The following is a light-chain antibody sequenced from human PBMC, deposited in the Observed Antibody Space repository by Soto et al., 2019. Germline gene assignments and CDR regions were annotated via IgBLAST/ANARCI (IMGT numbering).Light chain of an antibody. CDR3: QQYYSTPQT. CDR2: WAS. J-gene: IGKJ1*01. CDR1: QSVLYSSNNKNY. Sequence: DIVMTQSPDSLAVSLGERATINCKSSQSVLYSSNNKNYLAWYQQKPGQPPKLLIYWASTRESGVPDRFSGSESVTDFTLTISSLQAEDVAVYYCQQYYSTPQTFGQGTKVEIK. V-gene: IGKV4-1*01.